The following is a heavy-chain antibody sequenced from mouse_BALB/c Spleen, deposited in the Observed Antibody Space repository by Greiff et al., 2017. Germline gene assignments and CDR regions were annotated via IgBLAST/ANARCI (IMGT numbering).Heavy chain of an antibody. J-gene: IGHJ1*01. Sequence: QVQLQQSGAELMKPGASVKISCKATGYTFSSYWIEWVKQRPGHGLEWIGEILPGSGSTDYNEKFKGKATFTADTSSNTAYMQLSSLTSEDSAVYYCARVGNYVYFDVWGAGTTVTVSS. CDR1: GYTFSSYW. CDR3: ARVGNYVYFDV. D-gene: IGHD2-1*01. CDR2: ILPGSGST. V-gene: IGHV1-9*01.